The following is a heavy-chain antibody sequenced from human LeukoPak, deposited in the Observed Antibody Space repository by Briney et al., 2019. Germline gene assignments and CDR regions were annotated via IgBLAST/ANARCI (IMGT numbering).Heavy chain of an antibody. CDR3: ARGYGRGSYKDYYFDY. CDR1: GFTFSIYT. Sequence: GGSLRLSCAASGFTFSIYTINWVRQAPGKGLEWVSSISSSSSYIYYADSVKGRLTISRDNAKNSLYLQMNSLRAEDTAVHYCARGYGRGSYKDYYFDYWGQGTLVTVSS. CDR2: ISSSSSYI. V-gene: IGHV3-21*01. J-gene: IGHJ4*02. D-gene: IGHD1-26*01.